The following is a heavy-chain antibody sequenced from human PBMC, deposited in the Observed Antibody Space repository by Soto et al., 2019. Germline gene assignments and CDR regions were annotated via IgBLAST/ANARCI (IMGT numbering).Heavy chain of an antibody. CDR2: IYYSGST. CDR3: ARGGYYDSSGYYEPSDAFDI. J-gene: IGHJ3*02. V-gene: IGHV4-30-4*01. Sequence: SETLSLTCTVSGGSISSGDYYWSWIRQPPGKGLEWIVYIYYSGSTYYNPSLKSRVTISVDTSKNQFSLKLSSVTAADTAVYYCARGGYYDSSGYYEPSDAFDIWGQGTMVTVSS. D-gene: IGHD3-22*01. CDR1: GGSISSGDYY.